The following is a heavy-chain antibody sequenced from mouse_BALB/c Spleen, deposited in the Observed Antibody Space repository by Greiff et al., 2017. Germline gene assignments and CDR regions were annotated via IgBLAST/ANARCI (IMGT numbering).Heavy chain of an antibody. CDR1: GFSLTSYG. V-gene: IGHV2-9*02. CDR2: IWAGGST. Sequence: VKLMESGPGLVAPSQSLSITCTVSGFSLTSYGVHWVRQPPGKGLEWLGVIWAGGSTNYNSALMSRLSISKDNSKSQVFLKMNSLQTDDTAMYYCARDDPYRYDGAMDYWGQGTSVTVSS. D-gene: IGHD2-14*01. J-gene: IGHJ4*01. CDR3: ARDDPYRYDGAMDY.